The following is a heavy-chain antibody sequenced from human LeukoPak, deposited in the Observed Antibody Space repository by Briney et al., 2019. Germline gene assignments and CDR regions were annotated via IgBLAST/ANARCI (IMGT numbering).Heavy chain of an antibody. CDR2: VKHDGSEK. Sequence: GVSLRLSCAASGLTFSTYWMSWVRQAPGQGLEWVANVKHDGSEKYYVDSVKGRFTISRDNAKNSLYLQMNSLRDEDTAVYYCAKVRITMIVVVITFDAFDIWGQGTMVTVSS. J-gene: IGHJ3*02. V-gene: IGHV3-7*03. CDR3: AKVRITMIVVVITFDAFDI. CDR1: GLTFSTYW. D-gene: IGHD3-22*01.